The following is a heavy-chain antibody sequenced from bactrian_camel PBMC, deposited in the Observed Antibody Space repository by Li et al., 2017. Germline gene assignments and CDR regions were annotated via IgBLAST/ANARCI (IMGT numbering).Heavy chain of an antibody. CDR2: IEIYRNSE. J-gene: IGHJ4*01. D-gene: IGHD6*01. Sequence: LVESGGGSVQAGGSLRLSCAAHEYLFTSYCMGWFRQAPGKGLEWVASIEIYRNSEKYADSVKGRFTASSDNAQNTVYLQMNSLKPDDTAVYSCARVRGVVAVGFVDYWGQGTQVTVS. CDR1: EYLFTSYC. V-gene: IGHV3S40*01. CDR3: ARVRGVVAVGFVDY.